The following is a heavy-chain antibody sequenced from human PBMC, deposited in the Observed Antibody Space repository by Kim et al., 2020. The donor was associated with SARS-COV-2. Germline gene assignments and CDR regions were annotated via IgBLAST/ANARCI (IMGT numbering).Heavy chain of an antibody. CDR2: GYYTGTT. V-gene: IGHV4-59*01. CDR3: ARRAMTGYYDY. D-gene: IGHD3-9*01. CDR1: GDSIRSYY. Sequence: SETLSLTCTVSGDSIRSYYWSWIRRPPGKRLEWMGFGYYTGTTNYNPSLESRVTISVDTSKNQISLKLSSVTATDTAVYYCARRAMTGYYDYWGPGTLVTVSS. J-gene: IGHJ4*02.